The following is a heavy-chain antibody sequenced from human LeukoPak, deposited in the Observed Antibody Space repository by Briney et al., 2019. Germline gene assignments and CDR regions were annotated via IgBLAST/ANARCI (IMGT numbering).Heavy chain of an antibody. CDR2: IYYSGST. Sequence: SETLSLTCTVSGGSISSSSYYWDWIRQPPGKGLEWIGSIYYSGSTYYNSSLKSRVTVSVDTSKNQFSLKLSSVTAADTAVYYCARAYDKGFDYWGQGTLVTVSS. D-gene: IGHD3-22*01. J-gene: IGHJ4*02. CDR3: ARAYDKGFDY. CDR1: GGSISSSSYY. V-gene: IGHV4-39*07.